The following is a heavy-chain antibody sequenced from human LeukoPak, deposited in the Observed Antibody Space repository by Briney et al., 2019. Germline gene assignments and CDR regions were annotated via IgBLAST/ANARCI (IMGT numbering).Heavy chain of an antibody. CDR2: IKEDGSVK. V-gene: IGHV3-7*01. CDR3: ARDRGWNTFDY. D-gene: IGHD1/OR15-1a*01. J-gene: IGHJ4*02. CDR1: GFTFSVSW. Sequence: PGGSLRLSCAASGFTFSVSWMRWVRQAPGKGLEWVANIKEDGSVKNYVDSVKGRLTISRDNAKKSLFLQMNSLRAEDTAVYYCARDRGWNTFDYWGQGTLVTVSS.